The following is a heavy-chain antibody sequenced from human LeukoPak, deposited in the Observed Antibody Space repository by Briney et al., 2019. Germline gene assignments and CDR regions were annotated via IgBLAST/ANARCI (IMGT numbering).Heavy chain of an antibody. J-gene: IGHJ4*02. CDR1: GYTLTELS. D-gene: IGHD6-13*01. V-gene: IGHV1-24*01. CDR3: ATWTEGQRLVGGFDY. Sequence: GASVKVSCKVSGYTLTELSMHWVRQAPGKGLEWMGGFDPEDGETIYAQKFQGRVTMTEDTSTDTAYMELSSLRSEDTAVYYCATWTEGQRLVGGFDYWGQGTLVTVSS. CDR2: FDPEDGET.